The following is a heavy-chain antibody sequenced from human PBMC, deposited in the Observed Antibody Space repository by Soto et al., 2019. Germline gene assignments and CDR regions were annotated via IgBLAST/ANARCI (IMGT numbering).Heavy chain of an antibody. V-gene: IGHV1-8*01. D-gene: IGHD5-12*01. J-gene: IGHJ6*02. CDR1: GYTFTSYD. CDR2: MNPNSGNT. Sequence: GASVKVSCKASGYTFTSYDINWVRQATGQGLEWMGWMNPNSGNTGYAQKFQGRVTMTRNTSISTAYMELNSLKTEDTAVYYCTRPKNELRFYSYNGIDVWGQGTTVTVS. CDR3: TRPKNELRFYSYNGIDV.